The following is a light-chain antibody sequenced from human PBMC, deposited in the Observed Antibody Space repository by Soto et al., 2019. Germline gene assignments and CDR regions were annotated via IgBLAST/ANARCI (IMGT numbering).Light chain of an antibody. J-gene: IGKJ1*01. CDR1: QSVSSSY. Sequence: EIVLTQSPGTLSLSPGERATLSCSASQSVSSSYLAWYQQKPGQAPRLLIYGASSRATGIPDRFSGSGSGTDFTLTISRLEPEDFAVFYCHQYGSSPGTFGQGTKVDI. CDR2: GAS. CDR3: HQYGSSPGT. V-gene: IGKV3-20*01.